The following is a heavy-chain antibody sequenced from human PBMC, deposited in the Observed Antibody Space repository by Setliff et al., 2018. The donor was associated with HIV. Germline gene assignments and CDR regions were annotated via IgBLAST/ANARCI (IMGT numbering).Heavy chain of an antibody. Sequence: GASLRLSCAASGFTFSGSAVHWVRQASGRGLEWVGRIRNKGNSYATTYAASVKGRFTISRDDSKNTAYLQMNSLRTEDTAVYFCAVSPDGDCATTKCANWFDPWGQGTQVTVSS. D-gene: IGHD4-17*01. J-gene: IGHJ5*02. CDR2: IRNKGNSYAT. CDR1: GFTFSGSA. CDR3: AVSPDGDCATTKCANWFDP. V-gene: IGHV3-73*01.